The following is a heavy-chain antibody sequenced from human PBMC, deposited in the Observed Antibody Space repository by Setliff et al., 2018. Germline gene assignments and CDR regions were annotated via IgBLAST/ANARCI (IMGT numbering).Heavy chain of an antibody. D-gene: IGHD3-10*01. CDR3: ARVDFTMIQGVIGH. CDR1: GASFSDYY. V-gene: IGHV4-34*01. Sequence: PSETLSLTCTVYGASFSDYYWGWIRQPPGKGLEWIAEINHSGSTNYNPSLKSRVTISVDTSKNQFSLKLSSVTAADTAVYYCARVDFTMIQGVIGHWGQGTLVT. CDR2: INHSGST. J-gene: IGHJ1*01.